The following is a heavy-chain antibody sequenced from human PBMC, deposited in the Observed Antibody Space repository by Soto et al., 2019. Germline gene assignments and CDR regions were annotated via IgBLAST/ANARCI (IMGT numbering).Heavy chain of an antibody. J-gene: IGHJ4*02. CDR2: ISYDGGNQ. V-gene: IGHV3-30*18. CDR1: GFAFSTSD. D-gene: IGHD4-17*01. CDR3: AKYLGDPGDV. Sequence: QVRLVESGGGVFLRGRPLRLSCSASGFAFSTSDIHWVRQAPGKGLEGVALISYDGGNQYYADSVKGRFTISRDNSKSTLYLQMNSLTTEDTAFYYCAKYLGDPGDVWGQGTLVTVSS.